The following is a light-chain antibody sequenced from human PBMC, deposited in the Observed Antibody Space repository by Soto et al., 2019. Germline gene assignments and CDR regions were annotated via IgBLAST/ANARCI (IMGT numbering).Light chain of an antibody. J-gene: IGKJ4*01. CDR3: QQRSNWPFT. CDR1: QSVSSC. V-gene: IGKV3-11*01. Sequence: EIVLTQSPATLSLSPGERATISCRASQSVSSCLAWYQQKPGQAPRLLIYDASNRATGVPARFSGSGSGTEFTLLISSLEPEDFSVSYCQQRSNWPFTFGGGTKVEIK. CDR2: DAS.